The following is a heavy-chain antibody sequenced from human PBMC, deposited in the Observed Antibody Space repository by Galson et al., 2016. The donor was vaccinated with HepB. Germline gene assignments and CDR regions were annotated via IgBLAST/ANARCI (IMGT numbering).Heavy chain of an antibody. CDR3: AKAFYYGAGPAFFDH. Sequence: SLRLSCAVSGFTLSNYAMSWIRQGPGKGLQWVAGIRGSGGTTAYADSVKGRFTISKDNLKNTVYLQMNSLRAEDTAVYYCAKAFYYGAGPAFFDHWGQGTLVTVSS. CDR1: GFTLSNYA. J-gene: IGHJ4*02. D-gene: IGHD3-10*01. V-gene: IGHV3-23*01. CDR2: IRGSGGTT.